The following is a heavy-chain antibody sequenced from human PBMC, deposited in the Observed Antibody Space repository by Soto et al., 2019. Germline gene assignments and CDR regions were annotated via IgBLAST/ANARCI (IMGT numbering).Heavy chain of an antibody. V-gene: IGHV4-39*01. Sequence: PSETLSLTCTVSGDSISSSSHYWGWIRQPPGKGLEWIGSIYYSGSIYYNPSLKSRVTISVDTSKNQFSLNLSSVTAADTAVFYCARHSRIGRNNYARPHWGQGTLVTVSS. CDR2: IYYSGSI. J-gene: IGHJ4*02. D-gene: IGHD6-6*01. CDR3: ARHSRIGRNNYARPH. CDR1: GDSISSSSHY.